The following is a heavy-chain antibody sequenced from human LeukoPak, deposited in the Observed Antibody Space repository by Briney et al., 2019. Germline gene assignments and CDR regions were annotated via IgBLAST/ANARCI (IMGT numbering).Heavy chain of an antibody. CDR2: INRNGGNT. V-gene: IGHV3-20*04. CDR1: GFTFDDYG. Sequence: GGSLRLSCAASGFTFDDYGMTWVRQAPGKGLEWVSGINRNGGNTGYADSVKGRFTISRDNAQNSLYLQMNSLRAENTAVYYCAKIQDNYGYGNYFDYWGQGTLVSVSS. D-gene: IGHD3-16*01. CDR3: AKIQDNYGYGNYFDY. J-gene: IGHJ4*02.